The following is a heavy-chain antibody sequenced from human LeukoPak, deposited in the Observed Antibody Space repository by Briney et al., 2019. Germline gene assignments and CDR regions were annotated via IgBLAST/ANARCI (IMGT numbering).Heavy chain of an antibody. Sequence: SVKVSCKASGGTFSSYAISWARQAPGQGLEWMGGIIPIFGTANYAQKFQGRVTITADESTSTAYMELSSLRSEDTAVYYCARAPSSGGATYYYYYGMDVWGQGTTVTVSS. CDR1: GGTFSSYA. J-gene: IGHJ6*02. D-gene: IGHD2-15*01. CDR3: ARAPSSGGATYYYYYGMDV. V-gene: IGHV1-69*13. CDR2: IIPIFGTA.